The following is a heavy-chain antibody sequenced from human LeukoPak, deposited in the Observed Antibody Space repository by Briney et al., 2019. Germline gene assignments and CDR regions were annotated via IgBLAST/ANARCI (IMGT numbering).Heavy chain of an antibody. J-gene: IGHJ4*01. Sequence: GGSLRLSCAASGFTFRSYEMNWVRQAPGKELEWVSYISSSGSTMYYADSVKGRFTISRDNAKSSLYLQMNSLRAEDTALYYCASGYSRSSNDYWGHGTLVTVSP. CDR2: ISSSGSTM. CDR1: GFTFRSYE. D-gene: IGHD6-6*01. V-gene: IGHV3-48*03. CDR3: ASGYSRSSNDY.